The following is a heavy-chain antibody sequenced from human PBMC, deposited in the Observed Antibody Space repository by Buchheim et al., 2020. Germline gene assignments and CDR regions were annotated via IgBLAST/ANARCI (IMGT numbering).Heavy chain of an antibody. CDR2: ISYDGSNK. CDR3: ASLMTTVTKPDY. CDR1: GFTFSSYA. J-gene: IGHJ4*02. D-gene: IGHD4-17*01. Sequence: QVQLMESGGGVVQPGRSLRLSCAASGFTFSSYAMHWVRQAPGKGLEWVAVISYDGSNKYYADSVKGRFTISRDNSKNTLYLQMNSLRAEDTAVYYCASLMTTVTKPDYWGQGTL. V-gene: IGHV3-30*04.